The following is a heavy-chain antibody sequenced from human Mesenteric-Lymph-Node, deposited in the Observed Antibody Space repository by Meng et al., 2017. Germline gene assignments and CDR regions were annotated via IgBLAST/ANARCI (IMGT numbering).Heavy chain of an antibody. J-gene: IGHJ4*02. V-gene: IGHV3-9*01. CDR1: GFTFDDYA. D-gene: IGHD3-10*01. CDR2: ISWNSGSI. Sequence: SLKISCAASGFTFDDYAMHWVRQAPGKGLEWVSGISWNSGSIGYADSVKGRFTISRDNAKNSLYLQMNSLGAEDTAVYYCARADIWFGELLPDYWGQGTLVTVSS. CDR3: ARADIWFGELLPDY.